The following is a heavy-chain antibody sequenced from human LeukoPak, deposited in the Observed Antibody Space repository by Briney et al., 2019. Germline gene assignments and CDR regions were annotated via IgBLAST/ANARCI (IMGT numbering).Heavy chain of an antibody. J-gene: IGHJ4*02. CDR1: GYTFTHYY. CDR3: ARANLRYCSSTTCLFDY. CDR2: INPNDGDT. Sequence: GASVKVSCKASGYTFTHYYMHWVRQAPGQGVEWMGWINPNDGDTNYAQKFQGRVTMARDTSVSTAHMEVSRLRSDDSAVYYCARANLRYCSSTTCLFDYWGQGTLVTVSS. D-gene: IGHD2-2*01. V-gene: IGHV1-2*02.